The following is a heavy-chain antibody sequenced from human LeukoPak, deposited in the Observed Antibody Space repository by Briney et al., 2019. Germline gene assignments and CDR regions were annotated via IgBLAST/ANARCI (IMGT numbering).Heavy chain of an antibody. Sequence: PGGSLRLSCAASGFTFSSYAMHWVRQAPGKGLESVAVISYDGSNKYYADSVKGRFTISRDNSRDTLHLQMNSLRAEDTAVYSCAKASLRYFDWFSDYWGQGTLVTVSS. D-gene: IGHD3-9*01. V-gene: IGHV3-30*18. J-gene: IGHJ4*02. CDR1: GFTFSSYA. CDR3: AKASLRYFDWFSDY. CDR2: ISYDGSNK.